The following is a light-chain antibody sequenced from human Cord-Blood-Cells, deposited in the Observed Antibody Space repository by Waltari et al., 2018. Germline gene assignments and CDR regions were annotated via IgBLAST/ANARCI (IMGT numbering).Light chain of an antibody. CDR3: CSYAGSSTLV. CDR1: SSDVGSYNL. CDR2: EGS. J-gene: IGLJ2*01. Sequence: QSALTQPASVSGSPGQSITISCTGTSSDVGSYNLVSWYPQHPGKAPKLMIYEGSNGPSGVSNRFAGSKSGNTASLTISGLQAEDEADYYCCSYAGSSTLVFGGGTKLTVL. V-gene: IGLV2-23*01.